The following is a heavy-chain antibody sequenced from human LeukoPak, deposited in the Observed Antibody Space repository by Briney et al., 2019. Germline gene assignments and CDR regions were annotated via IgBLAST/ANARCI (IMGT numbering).Heavy chain of an antibody. CDR1: GFTFSGSA. CDR3: TTYYDSSGYGPFVD. D-gene: IGHD3-22*01. J-gene: IGHJ4*02. Sequence: PGGSLRLSCAASGFTFSGSAMHWVRQASGKGLEWVGRIRSKANSYATAYDASVKGRFTISRDDSKNTAYLQMNSLKTEDTAVYYCTTYYDSSGYGPFVDWGQGTLVTXS. CDR2: IRSKANSYAT. V-gene: IGHV3-73*01.